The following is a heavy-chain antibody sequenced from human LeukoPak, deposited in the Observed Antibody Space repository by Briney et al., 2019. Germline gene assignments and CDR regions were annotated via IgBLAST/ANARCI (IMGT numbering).Heavy chain of an antibody. Sequence: GGSLRLSCAASGFTFSSYAMSWVRQAPGKGLEWVSAISGSGGSTYYADSVKDRFTISRDNSKNTLYLQMNSLRAEDTAVYYCAKVPVFSLTISEVVTDDAFDIWGQGTIVTVSS. J-gene: IGHJ3*02. D-gene: IGHD3-3*01. CDR2: ISGSGGST. CDR3: AKVPVFSLTISEVVTDDAFDI. V-gene: IGHV3-23*01. CDR1: GFTFSSYA.